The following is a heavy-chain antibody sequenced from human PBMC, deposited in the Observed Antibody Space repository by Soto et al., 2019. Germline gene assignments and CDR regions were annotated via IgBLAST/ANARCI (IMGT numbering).Heavy chain of an antibody. CDR3: AKDKGQRYFDY. J-gene: IGHJ4*02. CDR2: ISSDGSNK. CDR1: GLTFSRHG. V-gene: IGHV3-30*18. Sequence: GGSLRLSCAASGLTFSRHGMHWVRQTPGKGLEWVAVISSDGSNKYYVDSVKGRFTISRDDSKNTVYLQMNSLRAADTAVCYCAKDKGQRYFDYWGQGTLVTVSS.